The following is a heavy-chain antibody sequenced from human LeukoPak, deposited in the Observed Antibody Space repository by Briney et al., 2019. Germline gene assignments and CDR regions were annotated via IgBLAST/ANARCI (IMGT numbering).Heavy chain of an antibody. CDR2: IYYSGST. D-gene: IGHD4-23*01. Sequence: SETLSLTCTVSGGSISSSSYYWRWIRQPPGKGLEWNGSIYYSGSTYYNPSLKSRVTISVDTSKNQFSLKLSSVTAADTAVYYCARLLDYGGSSVAFDIWGQGTMVTVSS. CDR3: ARLLDYGGSSVAFDI. CDR1: GGSISSSSYY. J-gene: IGHJ3*02. V-gene: IGHV4-39*01.